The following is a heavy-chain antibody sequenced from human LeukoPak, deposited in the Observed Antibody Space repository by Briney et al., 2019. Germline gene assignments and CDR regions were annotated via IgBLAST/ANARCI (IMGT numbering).Heavy chain of an antibody. CDR2: IYYSGST. J-gene: IGHJ6*03. V-gene: IGHV4-30-4*08. Sequence: SETLSLTCTVSGGSISSGDYYWSWIRQPPGKGLEWIGYIYYSGSTYYNPSLKSRVTISVDTSKNQFSLKLSSVTAADTAVYHCASRLTMFGVGYMDVWGKGTTVTVSS. CDR3: ASRLTMFGVGYMDV. D-gene: IGHD3-10*02. CDR1: GGSISSGDYY.